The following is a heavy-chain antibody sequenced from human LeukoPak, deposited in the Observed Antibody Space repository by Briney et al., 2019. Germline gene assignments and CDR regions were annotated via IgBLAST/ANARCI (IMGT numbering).Heavy chain of an antibody. J-gene: IGHJ4*02. Sequence: GGSLRLSCAASGFTFSSYSMNWVRQAPGKGLEWVSSISSSSSYIYYADSVKGRFTIYRDNAKNSLYLQMNSLRAEDTAVCYCARGIAAAGYFDYWGQGTLVTVSS. V-gene: IGHV3-21*01. CDR1: GFTFSSYS. CDR3: ARGIAAAGYFDY. CDR2: ISSSSSYI. D-gene: IGHD6-13*01.